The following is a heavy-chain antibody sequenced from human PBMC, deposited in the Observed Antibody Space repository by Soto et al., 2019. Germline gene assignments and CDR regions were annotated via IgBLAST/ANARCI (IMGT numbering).Heavy chain of an antibody. J-gene: IGHJ6*03. D-gene: IGHD6-13*01. V-gene: IGHV1-18*01. CDR1: GYTFTSYG. CDR3: ARDPSSSWPLPYYYYYMDV. Sequence: QVQLVQSGAEVKKPGASVKVSCKASGYTFTSYGISWVRQAPGQGLERMGWISAYNGNTNYAQKLQGRVTMTTGTSTSTAYMELRSLRSDDTAVYYCARDPSSSWPLPYYYYYMDVWGKGTTVTASS. CDR2: ISAYNGNT.